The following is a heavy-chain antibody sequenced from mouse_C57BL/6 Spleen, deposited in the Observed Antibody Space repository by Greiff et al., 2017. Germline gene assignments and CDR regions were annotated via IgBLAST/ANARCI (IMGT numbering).Heavy chain of an antibody. CDR3: ARSLIITTVVARNFDV. CDR2: ILPGSGST. D-gene: IGHD1-1*01. CDR1: GYTFTGYW. J-gene: IGHJ1*03. Sequence: VQLQQSGAELMKPGASVKLSCKATGYTFTGYWIEWVKQRPGHGLEWIGEILPGSGSTNYNEKFKGKATFTADTSSNTAYMQLSSLTTEDSAIYYCARSLIITTVVARNFDVWGTGTTVTVSS. V-gene: IGHV1-9*01.